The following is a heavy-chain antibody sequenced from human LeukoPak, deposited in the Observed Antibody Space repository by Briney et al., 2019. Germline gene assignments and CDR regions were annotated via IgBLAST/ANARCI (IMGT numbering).Heavy chain of an antibody. CDR3: ARDIRNWFDP. CDR2: IWYDGGNK. D-gene: IGHD2-21*01. J-gene: IGHJ5*02. V-gene: IGHV3-33*01. Sequence: VIWYDGGNKYYADSVKGRFTISRDNSQNTLYLQMNSLRAEDTAVYYCARDIRNWFDPWGQGTLVTVSS.